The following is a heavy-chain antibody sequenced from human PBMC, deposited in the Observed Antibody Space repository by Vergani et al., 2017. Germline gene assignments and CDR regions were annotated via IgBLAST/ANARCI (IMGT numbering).Heavy chain of an antibody. J-gene: IGHJ4*02. CDR1: GGSISSYY. Sequence: QVQLQESGPGLVKPSETLSLTCTVSGGSISSYYWSWIRQPPGKGLEWIGYIYTSGSTNYNPSLKSRVTISVDTSKNQFSLKLSSVTAADTAVYYCAKTPYGDYGFVDYWGQGTLVTVSS. V-gene: IGHV4-4*09. CDR2: IYTSGST. CDR3: AKTPYGDYGFVDY. D-gene: IGHD4-17*01.